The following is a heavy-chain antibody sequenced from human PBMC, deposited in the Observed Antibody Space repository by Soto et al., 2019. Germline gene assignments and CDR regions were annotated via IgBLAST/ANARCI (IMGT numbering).Heavy chain of an antibody. CDR1: GYTFTSYA. J-gene: IGHJ4*02. V-gene: IGHV1-3*01. D-gene: IGHD2-2*01. CDR2: INAGNGNT. Sequence: ASVKVSCKASGYTFTSYAMHWVRQAPGQRLEWMGWINAGNGNTKYSQKFQGRVTITRDTSASTAYMELSSLRSEDTAVYYCARGAPQGTNCSSTSCHPHLDYWGQGTLVTVSS. CDR3: ARGAPQGTNCSSTSCHPHLDY.